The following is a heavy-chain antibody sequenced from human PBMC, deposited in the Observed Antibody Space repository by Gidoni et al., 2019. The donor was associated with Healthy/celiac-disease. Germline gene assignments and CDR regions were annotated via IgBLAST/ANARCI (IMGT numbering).Heavy chain of an antibody. V-gene: IGHV3-15*01. CDR1: GFIFSNAW. Sequence: EVQLVESGGCLVKPGGSLRLSCAASGFIFSNAWMSWVRQAPGKGLEWVGRIKSKTDGGTTDYAAPVKGRFTISRDDSKNTLYLQMNSLKTEDTAVYYCTTDLGSGWYEDYWGQGTLVTVSS. CDR3: TTDLGSGWYEDY. D-gene: IGHD6-19*01. J-gene: IGHJ4*02. CDR2: IKSKTDGGTT.